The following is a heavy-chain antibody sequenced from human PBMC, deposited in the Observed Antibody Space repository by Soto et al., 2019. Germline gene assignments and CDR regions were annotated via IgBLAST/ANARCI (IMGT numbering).Heavy chain of an antibody. CDR1: GFTFSSYA. Sequence: EVQLLESGGGLVQPGGSLRLSCATSGFTFSSYAMSWVRQAPGKGLEWVSPISGSGGSTYYADSVKGRFTISRDNSKNTLYLQMNSLRAEDTAVYYCARGYDILSHFDYWGQGTLVTASS. CDR3: ARGYDILSHFDY. V-gene: IGHV3-23*01. D-gene: IGHD3-9*01. J-gene: IGHJ4*02. CDR2: ISGSGGST.